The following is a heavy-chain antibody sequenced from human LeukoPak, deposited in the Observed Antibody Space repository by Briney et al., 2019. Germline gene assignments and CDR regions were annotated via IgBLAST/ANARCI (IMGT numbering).Heavy chain of an antibody. D-gene: IGHD5-18*01. Sequence: SVKVSCKASGGTFSSYAISWVRQAPGQGLEWMGRIIPILGIANYALKFQGRVTITADKSTSTAYMELSSLRSEDTAVYYCARGDTAMEGSFDYWGQGTLVTVSS. CDR2: IIPILGIA. CDR1: GGTFSSYA. CDR3: ARGDTAMEGSFDY. V-gene: IGHV1-69*04. J-gene: IGHJ4*02.